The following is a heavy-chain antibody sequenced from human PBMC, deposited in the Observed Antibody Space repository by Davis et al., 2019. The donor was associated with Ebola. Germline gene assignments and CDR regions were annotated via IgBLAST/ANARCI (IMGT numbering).Heavy chain of an antibody. CDR2: IIPIFGTA. Sequence: SVKVSCKASGGTFSSYAISWVRQAPGQGLEWVGGIIPIFGTANYAQKFQGRVTITADESTSTAYMELSSLRSEDTAVYYCARDRHVGDYGMDVWGQGTTVTVSS. D-gene: IGHD3-10*02. V-gene: IGHV1-69*13. CDR1: GGTFSSYA. CDR3: ARDRHVGDYGMDV. J-gene: IGHJ6*02.